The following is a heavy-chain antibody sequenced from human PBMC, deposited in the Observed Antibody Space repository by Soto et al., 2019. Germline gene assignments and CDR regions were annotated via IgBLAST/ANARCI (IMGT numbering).Heavy chain of an antibody. D-gene: IGHD2-21*02. CDR3: ARDRTAKFAPYWHFDL. V-gene: IGHV4-59*01. CDR2: MHYSGDT. CDR1: GDSISNYY. J-gene: IGHJ2*01. Sequence: SETLSLTCTVSGDSISNYYWSWIRQSPGKGLEWIGDMHYSGDTNYNPSLKSRVTMSIDTSKNQFSLRLTSATAADRAVYYCARDRTAKFAPYWHFDLWGRGTLVTVSS.